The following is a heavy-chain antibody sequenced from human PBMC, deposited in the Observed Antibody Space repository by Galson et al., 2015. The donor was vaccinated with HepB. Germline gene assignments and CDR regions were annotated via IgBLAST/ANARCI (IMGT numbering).Heavy chain of an antibody. Sequence: CAISGDSVSSNSAAWNWIRQSPSRGLEWLGRTYYRSEWYNDYAVSVKSRITINPDTSKNQFSLQLNSVTPEDTAVYYCARDRILWFGDKRAHEAFDIWGQGTMVTVSS. V-gene: IGHV6-1*01. CDR1: GDSVSSNSAA. CDR3: ARDRILWFGDKRAHEAFDI. J-gene: IGHJ3*02. D-gene: IGHD3-10*01. CDR2: TYYRSEWYN.